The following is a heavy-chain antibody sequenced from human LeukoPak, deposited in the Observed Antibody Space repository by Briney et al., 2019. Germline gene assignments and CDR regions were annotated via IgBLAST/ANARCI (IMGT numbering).Heavy chain of an antibody. J-gene: IGHJ3*02. Sequence: PGGSLRLSCAASGFTFSSYAMHWVRQAPGKGLEWVAIISNDGSNKYYADSVKGRFTISRDNAKNSLYLQMNSLRAEDTAVYYCAREVIVVVITHQHDAFDIWGQGTMVTVSS. CDR1: GFTFSSYA. V-gene: IGHV3-30-3*01. CDR2: ISNDGSNK. D-gene: IGHD3-22*01. CDR3: AREVIVVVITHQHDAFDI.